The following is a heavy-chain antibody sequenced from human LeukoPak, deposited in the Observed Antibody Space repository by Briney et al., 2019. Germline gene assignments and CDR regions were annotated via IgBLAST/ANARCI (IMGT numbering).Heavy chain of an antibody. V-gene: IGHV4-39*01. D-gene: IGHD3-3*01. CDR3: ARSDIDFWSGPREYYFDY. CDR2: IYYSGST. Sequence: PSETLSLTCTVSGGSISSSSYYWGWIRQPPGKGLEWIGSIYYSGSTYYNPSLKSRVTISVDTSKNQFSLKLSSVTAADTAVYYCARSDIDFWSGPREYYFDYWGQGTLVTVSS. J-gene: IGHJ4*02. CDR1: GGSISSSSYY.